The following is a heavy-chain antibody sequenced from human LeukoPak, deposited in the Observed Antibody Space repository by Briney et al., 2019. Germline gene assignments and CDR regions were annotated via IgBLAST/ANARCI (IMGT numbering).Heavy chain of an antibody. CDR2: IYPGDSDT. D-gene: IGHD5-18*01. V-gene: IGHV5-51*01. J-gene: IGHJ4*02. CDR1: GYSFTSYW. Sequence: GESLRISCKGSGYSFTSYWIGWVRQVPGKGLEWMGIIYPGDSDTRYSPSFQGQVTISADKSISTAYLQWSSLKASDTAIYYCARQSDTANDYWGQGTLVTVCS. CDR3: ARQSDTANDY.